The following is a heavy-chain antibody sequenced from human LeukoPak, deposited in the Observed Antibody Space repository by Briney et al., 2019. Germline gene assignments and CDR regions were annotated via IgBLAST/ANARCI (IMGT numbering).Heavy chain of an antibody. CDR1: GFTFSTYG. Sequence: PGGSLRLSCAASGFTFSTYGMHWVRQATGKGLVWVSRSECDVSSITYADSVKGRFTISGDNAKNTLYLQMNSLRAEDTALYYCARDPSAVAGFFDYWGQGTLVTVSS. V-gene: IGHV3-74*01. CDR3: ARDPSAVAGFFDY. CDR2: SECDVSSI. J-gene: IGHJ4*02. D-gene: IGHD6-19*01.